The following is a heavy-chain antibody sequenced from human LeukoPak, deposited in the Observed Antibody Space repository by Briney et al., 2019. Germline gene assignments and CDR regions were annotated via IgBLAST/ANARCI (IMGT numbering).Heavy chain of an antibody. D-gene: IGHD3-10*01. CDR1: GFTFSNYW. CDR3: GRGASWQGNVCEI. J-gene: IGHJ3*02. CDR2: IYSDGSNT. V-gene: IGHV3-74*01. Sequence: GGSLTLSCAASGFTFSNYWMHWVRQAPGKGLEWVSRIYSDGSNTVYAEPVKGRFTIYRDNAKNTLFLQVNSLRAADTAVYYWGRGASWQGNVCEIWGQGTMVTVSS.